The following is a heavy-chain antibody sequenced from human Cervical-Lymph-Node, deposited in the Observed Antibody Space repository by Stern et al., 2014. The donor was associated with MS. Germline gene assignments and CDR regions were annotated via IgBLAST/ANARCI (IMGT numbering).Heavy chain of an antibody. CDR2: IYYSGTT. J-gene: IGHJ6*02. D-gene: IGHD3-3*01. CDR1: GGSISSDNYY. CDR3: ARDHFTSSFGV. Sequence: QVQLQQSGPGLVKPSQTLSLTCTVSGGSISSDNYYWTWIRQHPGKGLEWIGHIYYSGTTYYNPSLKSRVSLTVDTSQTLFSLSLSSVTAADTAVYYCARDHFTSSFGVWGHGTTVTVS. V-gene: IGHV4-31*03.